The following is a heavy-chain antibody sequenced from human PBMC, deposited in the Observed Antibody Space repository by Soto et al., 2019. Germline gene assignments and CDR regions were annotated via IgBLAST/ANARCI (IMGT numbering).Heavy chain of an antibody. CDR1: GFTFSSYG. CDR3: AKDRGGDCPDNSCYFGADY. D-gene: IGHD2-2*01. CDR2: ISDTGSSH. V-gene: IGHV3-30*18. Sequence: GSLRLSCVGSGFTFSSYGMHWVRQAPGKGLECVAVISDTGSSHYYAASVEGRFTISRENSKNTLSLHMDRLRVEDTAVYYCAKDRGGDCPDNSCYFGADYWGQGTPVTVSS. J-gene: IGHJ4*02.